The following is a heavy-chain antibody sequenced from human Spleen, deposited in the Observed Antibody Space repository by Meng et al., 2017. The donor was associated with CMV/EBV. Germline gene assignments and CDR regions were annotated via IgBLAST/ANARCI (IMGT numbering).Heavy chain of an antibody. CDR2: IRYDGSNK. CDR3: AKDQFGEIYSEGMDV. J-gene: IGHJ6*02. Sequence: GESLKISCAASGFIFSDYWMHWVRQAPGKGLEWVALIRYDGSNKYYADSVKGRFTISRDNSKNTLYLQMNSVRAEDTAVYYCAKDQFGEIYSEGMDVWGQGTTVTVSS. CDR1: GFIFSDYW. V-gene: IGHV3-30*02. D-gene: IGHD3-10*01.